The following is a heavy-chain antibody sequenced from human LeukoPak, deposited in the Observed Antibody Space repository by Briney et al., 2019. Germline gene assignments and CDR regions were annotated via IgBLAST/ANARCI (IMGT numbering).Heavy chain of an antibody. CDR2: INHSGST. CDR1: GESFSGYY. J-gene: IGHJ6*03. CDR3: ARSYYDYVWGSYRYYYMDV. D-gene: IGHD3-16*02. Sequence: SETLSLTCAVYGESFSGYYWSWIRQPPGKGLEWIGEINHSGSTNYNPSLKSRVTISVDTSKNQFSLKLSSVTAADTAVYYCARSYYDYVWGSYRYYYMDVWGKGTTVTISS. V-gene: IGHV4-34*01.